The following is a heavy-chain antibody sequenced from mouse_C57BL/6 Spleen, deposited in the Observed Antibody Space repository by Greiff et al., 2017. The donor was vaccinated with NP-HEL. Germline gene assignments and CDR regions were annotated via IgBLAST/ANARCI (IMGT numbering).Heavy chain of an antibody. Sequence: QVQLQQSGAELVRPGASVKLSCKASGYTFTDYYINWVKQRPGPGLEWIARIYPGSGNTYYNEKFKGKATLTAEKSSSTAYMQLSSLTSEDSAVYFCARSFYGNPAAWFAYWGQGTLVTVSA. V-gene: IGHV1-76*01. CDR1: GYTFTDYY. D-gene: IGHD1-1*01. CDR2: IYPGSGNT. CDR3: ARSFYGNPAAWFAY. J-gene: IGHJ3*01.